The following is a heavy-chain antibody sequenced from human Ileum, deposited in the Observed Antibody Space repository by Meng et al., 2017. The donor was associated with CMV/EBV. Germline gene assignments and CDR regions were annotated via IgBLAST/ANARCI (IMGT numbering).Heavy chain of an antibody. CDR3: AKDKAPFDY. J-gene: IGHJ4*02. CDR1: GLTFSSYA. V-gene: IGHV3-23*01. Sequence: LRLSGAASGLTFSSYAMSWVRQAPGKGLEWVSAISGSGDSTYYADSVKGRFTIFRDNSKNTLYLRMNSLRAEDTAVYYCAKDKAPFDYWGQGTLVTVSS. CDR2: ISGSGDST.